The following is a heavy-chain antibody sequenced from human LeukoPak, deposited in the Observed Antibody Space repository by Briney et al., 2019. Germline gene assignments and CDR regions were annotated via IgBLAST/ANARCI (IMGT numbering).Heavy chain of an antibody. CDR2: IKSKTDGGTT. D-gene: IGHD3-22*01. CDR1: RFTLSNAW. V-gene: IGHV3-15*01. J-gene: IGHJ4*02. Sequence: GGALLLSCSAYRFTLSNAWMSWVRQAPGKVLEWDDRIKSKTDGGTTDYAAPVKGRSTISRDDSKNTLLLQMNSMKTEDTAVYYCTTDYYYDSSGYQRGFDYWGQGTLVTVSS. CDR3: TTDYYYDSSGYQRGFDY.